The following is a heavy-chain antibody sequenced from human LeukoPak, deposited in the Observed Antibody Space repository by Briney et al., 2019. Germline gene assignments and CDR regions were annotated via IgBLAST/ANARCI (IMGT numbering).Heavy chain of an antibody. CDR3: ARDRIWNDAGHDPFDI. Sequence: PSETLSLTCNVSGASISSYYWSWIRQPAGKGLEWIGRIYTSANTNYSPSFKSRATISIDRSKNQFSLNLPSVIAADTAVYYCARDRIWNDAGHDPFDIWGQGTMVTVSS. J-gene: IGHJ3*02. CDR1: GASISSYY. CDR2: IYTSANT. D-gene: IGHD1-1*01. V-gene: IGHV4-4*07.